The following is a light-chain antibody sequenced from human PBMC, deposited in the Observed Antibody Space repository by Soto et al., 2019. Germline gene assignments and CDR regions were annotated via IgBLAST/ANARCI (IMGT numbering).Light chain of an antibody. CDR2: GAS. CDR1: QSVSSSF. CDR3: QQYNIWPLT. J-gene: IGKJ4*01. V-gene: IGKV3-20*01. Sequence: EIVLTQSPGTLSLSPGERATLSFRASQSVSSSFLAWYQQKPGQAPRLLIYGASSRATGIPDRFSGSGSGTEFTLTISSLQSEDSAVYYCQQYNIWPLTFGGGTKVDI.